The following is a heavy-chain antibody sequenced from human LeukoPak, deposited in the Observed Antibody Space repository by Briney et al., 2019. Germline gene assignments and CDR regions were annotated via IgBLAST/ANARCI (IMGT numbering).Heavy chain of an antibody. J-gene: IGHJ4*02. CDR1: GFIFSSYS. D-gene: IGHD2/OR15-2a*01. Sequence: GGSLRLSCAASGFIFSSYSMNWVRQAPGKGLEWVSSISSSSTYIYYADSVKGRFTISRDNAKNSLYLQMNSLRAEDTAVYYCARDWFHAIDYWGQGTLVTVSS. CDR3: ARDWFHAIDY. CDR2: ISSSSTYI. V-gene: IGHV3-21*01.